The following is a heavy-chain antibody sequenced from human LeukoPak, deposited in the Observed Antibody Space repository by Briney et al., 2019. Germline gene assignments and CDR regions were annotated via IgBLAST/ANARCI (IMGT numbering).Heavy chain of an antibody. CDR3: ARLVEAVAGLWYFDL. CDR2: IFYSGTT. D-gene: IGHD6-19*01. J-gene: IGHJ2*01. Sequence: SETLSLTCTVSGGSINSSTYYWGWLRQPPGKVLGWIASIFYSGTTYYNPSLKSRLTISVYTTKNQFSLKLSSVTAADTAVYYCARLVEAVAGLWYFDLWGRGTLVTVSS. CDR1: GGSINSSTYY. V-gene: IGHV4-39*01.